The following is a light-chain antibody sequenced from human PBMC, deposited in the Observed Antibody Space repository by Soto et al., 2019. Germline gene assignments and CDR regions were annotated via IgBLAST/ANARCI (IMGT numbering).Light chain of an antibody. Sequence: DPQMTQSPSSLSASVGDRVTITCRAGQGITKDLGWYQQQPGKAPKRLIYSASKLQSGVPSRFSGSGSGTEFTLTISSLQPEDFATYYCLQHNSYPWTFGQGTKVEFK. CDR3: LQHNSYPWT. CDR2: SAS. CDR1: QGITKD. V-gene: IGKV1-17*01. J-gene: IGKJ1*01.